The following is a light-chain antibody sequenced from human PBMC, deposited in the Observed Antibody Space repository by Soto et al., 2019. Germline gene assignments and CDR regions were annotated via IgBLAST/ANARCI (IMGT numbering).Light chain of an antibody. Sequence: EIVLTQSPGTLSLSPGEGGTLSCRASQSISSSYLAWYQQKPGQSPRLLFYAASSRATGVPDRFSGSGSGTDFTLTISRLEPEDFAVYYCQQYGSSPPYTFGQGTKLEIK. CDR2: AAS. J-gene: IGKJ2*01. CDR3: QQYGSSPPYT. CDR1: QSISSSY. V-gene: IGKV3-20*01.